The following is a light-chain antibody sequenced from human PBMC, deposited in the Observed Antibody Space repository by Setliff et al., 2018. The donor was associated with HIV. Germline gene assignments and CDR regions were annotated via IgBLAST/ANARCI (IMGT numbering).Light chain of an antibody. CDR2: DVS. J-gene: IGLJ2*01. Sequence: QSVLTQPASVSGSPGQSITISCTGTSSDIGRYNYVSWYQQHPGKAPKLMIYDVSNRPSGVSNRFSGSKSGNTASLTISGLQVEDEADYFCSSYSGSSTLVLFGGGTKGTVL. CDR3: SSYSGSSTLVL. V-gene: IGLV2-14*03. CDR1: SSDIGRYNY.